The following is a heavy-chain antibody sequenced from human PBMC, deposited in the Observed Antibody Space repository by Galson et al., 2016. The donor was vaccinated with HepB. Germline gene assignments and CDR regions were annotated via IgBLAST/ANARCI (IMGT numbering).Heavy chain of an antibody. CDR1: GYSFTSYG. CDR3: ARLSSSWFIPPANYYYMDV. Sequence: SVKVSCKASGYSFTSYGISWVRQAPGQGLEWMGWISTHNGKTNYAQKLQGRITMTTDTSTSTAYMELRSLTSDDTAMYYCARLSSSWFIPPANYYYMDVWGKGTTVTVSS. D-gene: IGHD6-13*01. J-gene: IGHJ6*03. CDR2: ISTHNGKT. V-gene: IGHV1-18*04.